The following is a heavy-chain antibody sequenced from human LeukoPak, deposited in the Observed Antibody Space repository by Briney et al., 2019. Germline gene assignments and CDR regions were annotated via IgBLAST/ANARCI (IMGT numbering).Heavy chain of an antibody. CDR2: ISYDGSNK. CDR3: AKELRGYSYGLRNNWFDP. Sequence: GGSLRLSCAASGFTFSSYGMHWVRQAPGKGLEWVAVISYDGSNKYHADSVKGRFTISRDNSKNTLYLQMNSLRAEDTAVYYCAKELRGYSYGLRNNWFDPWGQGTLVTVSS. D-gene: IGHD5-18*01. V-gene: IGHV3-30*18. CDR1: GFTFSSYG. J-gene: IGHJ5*02.